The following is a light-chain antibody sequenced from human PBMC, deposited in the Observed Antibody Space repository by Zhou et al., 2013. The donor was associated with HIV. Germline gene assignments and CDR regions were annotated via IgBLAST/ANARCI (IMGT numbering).Light chain of an antibody. V-gene: IGKV1-5*03. CDR2: KAS. CDR1: QSIGSW. J-gene: IGKJ4*01. CDR3: QQANSFPLT. Sequence: DIQMTQSPSTVSASVGDRVTIPCRASQSIGSWLAWYQQKPGKAPKLLIYKASSLESGVPSRFSGSGSGTEFTLTISSLQPEDFATYYCQQANSFPLTFGGGTKVEIK.